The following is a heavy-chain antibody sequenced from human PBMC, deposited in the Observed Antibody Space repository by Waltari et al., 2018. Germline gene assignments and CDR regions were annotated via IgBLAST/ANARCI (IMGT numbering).Heavy chain of an antibody. CDR3: AKDSVRGYSYGRLDY. D-gene: IGHD5-18*01. CDR1: GFTFSSYG. V-gene: IGHV3-30*02. J-gene: IGHJ4*02. Sequence: QVQLVESGGGVVQPGGSLRLSCAASGFTFSSYGMHWVRQARGKGLEWVAFIRYDGSNRYYADSVKGRFTISRDNSKNTLYLQMNSLRAEDTAVYYCAKDSVRGYSYGRLDYWGQGTLVTVSS. CDR2: IRYDGSNR.